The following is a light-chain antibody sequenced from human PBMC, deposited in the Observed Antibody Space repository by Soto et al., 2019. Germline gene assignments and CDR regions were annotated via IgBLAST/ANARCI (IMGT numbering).Light chain of an antibody. J-gene: IGKJ1*01. V-gene: IGKV1-9*01. CDR1: QGISSY. CDR2: AAS. CDR3: QQLNSYPRT. Sequence: IQLTQSPSSLSASVGDRVTITCRASQGISSYLAWYQQKPGKAPKLLIYAASTLQSGVPSRFSGSGSGTDFTLIISSLQPEDFATYYCQQLNSYPRTFGQGTKVDIK.